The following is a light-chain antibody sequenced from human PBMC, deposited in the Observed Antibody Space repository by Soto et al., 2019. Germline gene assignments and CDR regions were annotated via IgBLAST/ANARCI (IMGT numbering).Light chain of an antibody. CDR1: QTFRSH. V-gene: IGKV3-11*01. J-gene: IGKJ5*01. Sequence: EIVLTQSPATLSLYPGERATLSCRASQTFRSHLAWYQQKPGQAPRLLIYDASKRDTGIPARFSGRGSGTDFTLTISSLEPEDFAVYYCQQRSNWPPVITFGQGTRLEIK. CDR2: DAS. CDR3: QQRSNWPPVIT.